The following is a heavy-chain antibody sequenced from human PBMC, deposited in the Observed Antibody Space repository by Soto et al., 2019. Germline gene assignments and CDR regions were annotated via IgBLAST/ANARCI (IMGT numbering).Heavy chain of an antibody. Sequence: QLQLVQSGAEVKKPGASVKVSCKASGYIFTSFAINWVRQAPGQGLEWMGWISAYSGNTKYAQKIQDRVSMTTNTSTRTAYMELRSLRSDDTAVYYCARGRRYSGYDLLGWFDPWGQGTLVTVSS. V-gene: IGHV1-18*01. CDR3: ARGRRYSGYDLLGWFDP. CDR2: ISAYSGNT. D-gene: IGHD5-12*01. CDR1: GYIFTSFA. J-gene: IGHJ5*02.